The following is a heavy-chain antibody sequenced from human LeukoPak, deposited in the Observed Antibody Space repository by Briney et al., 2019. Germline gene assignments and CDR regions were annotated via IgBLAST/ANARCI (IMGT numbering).Heavy chain of an antibody. Sequence: SQTLSLTCTVSGGSISSGSYYWSWIRQPAGKGLEWIGRIYISGSTNYNPSLKSRVTISVYTSKNHCSLKLSAVTASDTAVYYCAREHTYYDFWSGSYIHYYLDVWGKGTTVTVSS. CDR3: AREHTYYDFWSGSYIHYYLDV. CDR1: GGSISSGSYY. V-gene: IGHV4-61*02. D-gene: IGHD3-3*01. CDR2: IYISGST. J-gene: IGHJ6*03.